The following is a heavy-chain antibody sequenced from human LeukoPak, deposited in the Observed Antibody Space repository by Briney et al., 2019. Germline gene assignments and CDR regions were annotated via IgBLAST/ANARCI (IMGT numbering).Heavy chain of an antibody. V-gene: IGHV4-38-2*02. CDR3: ARVPYAFDI. Sequence: SETLSLTCTVSGYSISSIHCWGWIRQPPGKGLEWIGSIYYSGSTYYNPSLKSRVTISVDTSKNQFSLKLSSVTAADTAVYYCARVPYAFDIWGQGTMVTVSS. CDR2: IYYSGST. CDR1: GYSISSIHC. J-gene: IGHJ3*02.